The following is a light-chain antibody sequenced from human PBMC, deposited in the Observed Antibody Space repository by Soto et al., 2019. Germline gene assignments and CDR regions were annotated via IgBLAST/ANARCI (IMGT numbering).Light chain of an antibody. CDR2: KVS. CDR1: QSLLYSDGNTY. J-gene: IGKJ4*01. V-gene: IGKV2-30*01. Sequence: DVVMPQSPLSLPVTLGQPASISCRSSQSLLYSDGNTYLNWLQQRPGQSPRRLIYKVSNRDSGVPDRFSGSGSGTDFTLKISRVEAEDVGVYYCMQGTHWPLTFGGGTKVEIK. CDR3: MQGTHWPLT.